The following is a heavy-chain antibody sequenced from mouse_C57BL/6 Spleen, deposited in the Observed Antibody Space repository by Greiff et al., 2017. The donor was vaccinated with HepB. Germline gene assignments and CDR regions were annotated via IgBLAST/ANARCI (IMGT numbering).Heavy chain of an antibody. CDR2: IWSGGST. CDR1: GFSLTSYG. J-gene: IGHJ2*01. V-gene: IGHV2-2*01. Sequence: QVQLKESGPGLVQPSQRLSITCTVSGFSLTSYGVHWVRQSPGKGLEWLGVIWSGGSTDYNAAFISRLSISKDNSKSQVFFKMNSLQADDTAIYYCARMSWDEDYFDYWGQGTTLTVSS. D-gene: IGHD4-1*01. CDR3: ARMSWDEDYFDY.